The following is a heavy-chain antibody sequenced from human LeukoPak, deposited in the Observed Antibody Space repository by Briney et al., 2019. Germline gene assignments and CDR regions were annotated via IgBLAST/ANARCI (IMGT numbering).Heavy chain of an antibody. D-gene: IGHD6-19*01. CDR1: GFTFSNYG. J-gene: IGHJ4*02. CDR2: IWYDGVNK. CDR3: ARGRSSGWPYYFDY. Sequence: GGSLRLSCAASGFTFSNYGIHWVRQAPGKGLEWVVLIWYDGVNKFYADPVEGRFTISRDNSKNTLSLQMNTLRAEDTAVYYCARGRSSGWPYYFDYWGQGTLVTVSS. V-gene: IGHV3-33*01.